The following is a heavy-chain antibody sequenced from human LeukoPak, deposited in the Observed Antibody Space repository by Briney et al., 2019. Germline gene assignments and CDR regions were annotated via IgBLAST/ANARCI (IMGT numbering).Heavy chain of an antibody. D-gene: IGHD3-10*01. V-gene: IGHV3-30*02. J-gene: IGHJ4*02. CDR1: GFAFSGYG. CDR3: ARGRGLPGPLDY. Sequence: GGSLRLSCAASGFAFSGYGMHWVRQAPGKGLEWVTYIRYDGSHKYYADAVQGRFTISRDNAKNSLYLQMNSLRAEDTAVYSCARGRGLPGPLDYWGQGTLVTVSS. CDR2: IRYDGSHK.